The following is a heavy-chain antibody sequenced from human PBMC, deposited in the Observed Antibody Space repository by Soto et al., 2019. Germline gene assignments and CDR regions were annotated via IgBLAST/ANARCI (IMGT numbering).Heavy chain of an antibody. Sequence: LSLTCAVSAYSISSGYYWGWIRQPPGKGLEWIGSVYHTGSTYYNPSLKSRVTISVDTSKNQFSLKLSSVTAADTAVYYCARAPHDSCFDFWGQGTMVTVSS. CDR3: ARAPHDSCFDF. J-gene: IGHJ4*02. CDR1: AYSISSGYY. CDR2: VYHTGST. D-gene: IGHD3-22*01. V-gene: IGHV4-38-2*01.